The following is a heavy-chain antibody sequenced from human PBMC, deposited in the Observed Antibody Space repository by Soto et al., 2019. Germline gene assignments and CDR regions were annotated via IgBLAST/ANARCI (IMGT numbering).Heavy chain of an antibody. V-gene: IGHV1-69*13. J-gene: IGHJ5*02. CDR1: GRTFRGYA. CDR3: ARDARPRFDP. CDR2: IIPIFGTA. Sequence: GXSVKVYCKASGRTFRGYAIRWVRQAPGQGLECMGGIIPIFGTAKYAQKFQGRVTITWDESTSTAYMELSSLRSEDTAVYYCARDARPRFDPWGQGTLVTVSS.